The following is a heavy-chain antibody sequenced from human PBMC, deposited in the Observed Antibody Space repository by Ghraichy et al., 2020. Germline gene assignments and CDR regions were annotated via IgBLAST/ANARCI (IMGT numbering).Heavy chain of an antibody. CDR1: GFTFSSTW. CDR3: ARDANYDYIWGSFFY. J-gene: IGHJ4*02. CDR2: INSDGTSA. V-gene: IGHV3-74*01. Sequence: GESLNISCAASGFTFSSTWMCWVRQVPGKGLVWVSRINSDGTSATYADSVRGRFTISRDNAKNSLYLQMNSLRAEDTAVYYCARDANYDYIWGSFFYWGQGTLVTVSS. D-gene: IGHD3-16*01.